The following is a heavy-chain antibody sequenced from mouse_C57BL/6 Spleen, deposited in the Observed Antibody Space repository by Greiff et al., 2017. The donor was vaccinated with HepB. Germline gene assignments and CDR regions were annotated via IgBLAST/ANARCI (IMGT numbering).Heavy chain of an antibody. CDR3: AREGTAQATLAY. CDR2: IYPGDGDT. CDR1: GYAFSSSW. Sequence: VQGVESGPELVKPGASVKISCKASGYAFSSSWMNWVKQRPGKGLEWIGRIYPGDGDTNYNGKFKGKATLTADKSSSTAYMQLSSLTSEDSAVYFCAREGTAQATLAYWGQGTLVTVSA. J-gene: IGHJ3*01. V-gene: IGHV1-82*01. D-gene: IGHD3-2*02.